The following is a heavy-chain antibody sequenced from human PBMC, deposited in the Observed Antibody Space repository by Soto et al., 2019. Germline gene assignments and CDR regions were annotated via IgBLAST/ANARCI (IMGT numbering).Heavy chain of an antibody. CDR3: AKDSLPLTYYDFWSGSNPFDY. CDR2: ISYDGSNK. V-gene: IGHV3-30*18. J-gene: IGHJ4*02. D-gene: IGHD3-3*01. Sequence: GGSLRLSCAASGFTFSSYGMHWVRQAPGKGLEWVAVISYDGSNKYYADSVKGRFTISRDNSKNTLYLQMNSLRAEDTAVYYCAKDSLPLTYYDFWSGSNPFDYWGQGTLVTVS. CDR1: GFTFSSYG.